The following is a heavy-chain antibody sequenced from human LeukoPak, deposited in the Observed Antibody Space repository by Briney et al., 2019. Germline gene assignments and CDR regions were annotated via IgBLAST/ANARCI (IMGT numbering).Heavy chain of an antibody. CDR3: AKDIFTMVRGVVDY. CDR1: GFTFHDYA. CDR2: ISWNSGSI. J-gene: IGHJ4*02. D-gene: IGHD3-10*01. Sequence: GGSLSLSCAASGFTFHDYAMHWVRQAPGKGLEWVSGISWNSGSIGYADSVKGRFTISRDNAKNSLYLQMNSLRAEDTALYYCAKDIFTMVRGVVDYWGQGTLVTVSS. V-gene: IGHV3-9*01.